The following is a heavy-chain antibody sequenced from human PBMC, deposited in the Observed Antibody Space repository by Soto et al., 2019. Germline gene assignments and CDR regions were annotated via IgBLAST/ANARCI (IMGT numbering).Heavy chain of an antibody. Sequence: EVQLVESGGGLVQPGGSLRLSCAASGFTFSSYWMHWVRQAPGKGLVWVSRINSDGSSTGYADSVMGRFTISRDNAKNTVYLQMNSLRAEDTAVYYCARDQGYCSGGSCYVAGYWGQGTLVTVSS. D-gene: IGHD2-15*01. CDR2: INSDGSST. V-gene: IGHV3-74*01. J-gene: IGHJ4*02. CDR1: GFTFSSYW. CDR3: ARDQGYCSGGSCYVAGY.